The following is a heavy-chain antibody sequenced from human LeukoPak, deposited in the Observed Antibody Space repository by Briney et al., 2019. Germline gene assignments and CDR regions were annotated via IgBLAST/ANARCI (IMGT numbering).Heavy chain of an antibody. CDR2: IKSKTDGGTT. J-gene: IGHJ3*02. CDR1: GFTFSNAW. Sequence: GGSLRLSCAASGFTFSNAWMTWVRQAPGKGLEWVGRIKSKTDGGTTDYAAPVKGRFSISRDDSKSVLFLQMNSLKTEDTAVYYCARALNGFDIWGPGTLVTVSS. CDR3: ARALNGFDI. V-gene: IGHV3-15*01.